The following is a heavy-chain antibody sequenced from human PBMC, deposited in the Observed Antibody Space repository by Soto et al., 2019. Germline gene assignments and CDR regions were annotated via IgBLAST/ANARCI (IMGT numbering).Heavy chain of an antibody. V-gene: IGHV4-34*01. CDR1: GGSFSGYY. Sequence: PSETLSLTCAVYGGSFSGYYWTWIRQPPGTGLEWIGEINHSGSTNYNPSLKSRVTISVDTSKNQFSLKLTSVTAADTAVYYCARGGECSGGSCYLFDYWGQGTLVTVAS. CDR2: INHSGST. J-gene: IGHJ4*02. D-gene: IGHD2-15*01. CDR3: ARGGECSGGSCYLFDY.